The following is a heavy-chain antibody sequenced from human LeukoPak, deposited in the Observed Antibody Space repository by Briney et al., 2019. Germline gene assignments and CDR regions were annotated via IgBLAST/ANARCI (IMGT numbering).Heavy chain of an antibody. CDR2: IKQDGSEK. J-gene: IGHJ6*03. CDR1: GFTFSIYG. Sequence: GGSLRLSCAASGFTFSIYGMSWVRQAPGKGLEWVANIKQDGSEKYYVDSVKGRLTISRDNAKNSLYLQMNSLRAEDTAVYYCARDLRSFPSGSSWHVMDVWGKGTTVTVSS. V-gene: IGHV3-7*01. CDR3: ARDLRSFPSGSSWHVMDV. D-gene: IGHD6-13*01.